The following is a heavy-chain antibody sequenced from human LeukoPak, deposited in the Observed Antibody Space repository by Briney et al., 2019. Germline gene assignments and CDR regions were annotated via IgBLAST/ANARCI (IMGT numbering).Heavy chain of an antibody. J-gene: IGHJ4*02. D-gene: IGHD2-21*02. CDR3: ARDCAMFGGGACYPTEYFDY. Sequence: GGSLSLSCAASGFTFSSYGMHWVRQAPGKGLEWVAFIRYDGSNKYYADSVKGRFTISRDNSKNTLYLQMNSLRSDDTAVYYCARDCAMFGGGACYPTEYFDYWGQGTLVTVSS. V-gene: IGHV3-30*02. CDR2: IRYDGSNK. CDR1: GFTFSSYG.